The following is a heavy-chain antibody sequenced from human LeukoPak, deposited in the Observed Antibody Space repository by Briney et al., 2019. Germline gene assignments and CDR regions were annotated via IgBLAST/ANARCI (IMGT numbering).Heavy chain of an antibody. Sequence: GGSLRLSCAASGFTFSNAWMSWVRQAPGKGLEWVGRIKSKTDGGTTDYAAPVKGRFTISRDDSKNTLYLQMNSLKTEDTAVYYCTTENVLRFLEWLPISYYFGYWGQGTLVTVSS. CDR3: TTENVLRFLEWLPISYYFGY. V-gene: IGHV3-15*01. D-gene: IGHD3-3*01. CDR1: GFTFSNAW. CDR2: IKSKTDGGTT. J-gene: IGHJ4*02.